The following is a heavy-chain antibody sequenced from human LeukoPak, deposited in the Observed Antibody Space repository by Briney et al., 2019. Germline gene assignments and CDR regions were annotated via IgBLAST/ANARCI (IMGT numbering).Heavy chain of an antibody. Sequence: ASVKVSCKASGYTFTSYGISWVRQAPGQGLEWMGWISAYNGNTNYAQKLQGRVTMTTDTSTSTAYMELRSLRSDDTAVYYCARETMVRGVISASYYYYYMDVWGKGTTVTVSS. V-gene: IGHV1-18*01. CDR3: ARETMVRGVISASYYYYYMDV. CDR2: ISAYNGNT. D-gene: IGHD3-10*01. CDR1: GYTFTSYG. J-gene: IGHJ6*03.